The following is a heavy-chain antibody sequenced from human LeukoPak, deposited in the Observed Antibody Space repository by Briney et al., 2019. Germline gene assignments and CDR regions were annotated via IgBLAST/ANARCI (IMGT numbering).Heavy chain of an antibody. CDR1: GFTFSSYT. J-gene: IGHJ4*02. Sequence: GGSLRLACAASGFTFSSYTMNWVRQAPGKGLEWVSSISSSSSYIYYADSVKGRFIISRDNSKNSLYLQMNSLRTEDTALYYCAKLGGSPDPDYWGQGTLVTVSS. V-gene: IGHV3-21*04. CDR3: AKLGGSPDPDY. CDR2: ISSSSSYI. D-gene: IGHD1-14*01.